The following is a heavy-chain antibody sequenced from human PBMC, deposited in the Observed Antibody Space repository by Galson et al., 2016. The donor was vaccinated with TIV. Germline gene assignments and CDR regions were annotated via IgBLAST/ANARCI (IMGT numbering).Heavy chain of an antibody. D-gene: IGHD3-16*01. V-gene: IGHV1-2*02. CDR1: GYTFSFSGYY. CDR3: ARAGRGRNYDY. J-gene: IGHJ4*02. Sequence: SVKVSCKASGYTFSFSGYYVHWVRQAPGQGLEWMGWINPDSDGTKYAQKFQGRVTMTSDTSISTAYMELSRRKSDDTAVYYCARAGRGRNYDYWGQGTLVTVSS. CDR2: INPDSDGT.